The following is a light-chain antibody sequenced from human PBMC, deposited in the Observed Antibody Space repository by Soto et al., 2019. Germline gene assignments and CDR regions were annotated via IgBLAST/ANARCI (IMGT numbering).Light chain of an antibody. V-gene: IGKV3-15*01. Sequence: EIVMTQSPATLSVSPGERATLSCRASQSVSSNLAWYQQKPGQAPRLLIYGASTRATGITARFSGSGSGTEFTLTIGSLQSEDFAVYYCQLYNNWPWAFGQGTKVEIK. CDR2: GAS. CDR1: QSVSSN. CDR3: QLYNNWPWA. J-gene: IGKJ1*01.